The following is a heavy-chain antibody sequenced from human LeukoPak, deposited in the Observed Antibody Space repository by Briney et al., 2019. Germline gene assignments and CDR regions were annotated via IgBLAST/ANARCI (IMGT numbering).Heavy chain of an antibody. CDR3: ARVNVGDLSALDY. CDR2: ISSSGSTI. CDR1: GFTFSSYG. Sequence: PGGSLRLSCAASGFTFSSYGMHWVRQAPGKGLEWVSYISSSGSTIYYADSVKGRFTISRDNAKNSLYLQMNSLRAEDTAVYYCARVNVGDLSALDYWGQGTLVTVSS. D-gene: IGHD3-16*02. V-gene: IGHV3-48*04. J-gene: IGHJ4*02.